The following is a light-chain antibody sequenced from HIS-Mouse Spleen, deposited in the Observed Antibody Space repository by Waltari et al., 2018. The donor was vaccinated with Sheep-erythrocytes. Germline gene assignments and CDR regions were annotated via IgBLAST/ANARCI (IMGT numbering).Light chain of an antibody. V-gene: IGLV2-11*01. J-gene: IGLJ1*01. CDR1: SSDVGGYNY. CDR2: DVS. CDR3: CSYAGSYNYV. Sequence: QSALTQPRSVSGSPGQSVTIPCPGTSSDVGGYNYVSWYQQHPGKAPKLMIYDVSKRPSGVPDRFSGSKSGNTASLTISGLQAEDEADYYCCSYAGSYNYVFGTGTKVTVL.